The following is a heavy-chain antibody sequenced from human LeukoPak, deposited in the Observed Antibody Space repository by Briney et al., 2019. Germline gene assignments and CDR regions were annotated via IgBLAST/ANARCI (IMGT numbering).Heavy chain of an antibody. D-gene: IGHD3-16*02. CDR1: GGSFSGYY. CDR3: ARRLVWGSYRLLFDY. V-gene: IGHV4-34*01. Sequence: PSETLSLTCAVYGGSFSGYYRSWIRQPPGKGLEWIGEINHSGSTNYNPSLKSRVTISVDTSKNQFSLKLSSVTAADTAVYYCARRLVWGSYRLLFDYWGQGTLVTVSS. CDR2: INHSGST. J-gene: IGHJ4*02.